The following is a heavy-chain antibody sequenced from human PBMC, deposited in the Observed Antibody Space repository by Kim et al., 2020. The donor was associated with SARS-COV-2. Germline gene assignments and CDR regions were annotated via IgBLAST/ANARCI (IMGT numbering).Heavy chain of an antibody. CDR1: GFILSSYW. CDR3: VRVWGY. D-gene: IGHD3-16*01. J-gene: IGHJ4*02. V-gene: IGHV3-74*01. Sequence: GGSLRLSCAASGFILSSYWMYWVRQVPGKGLVWVARINSDGITIYADSVKGRFIISRENAKNTLYLQMNSLRAEDTAVYYCVRVWGYWGGGTLVTVSS. CDR2: INSDGIT.